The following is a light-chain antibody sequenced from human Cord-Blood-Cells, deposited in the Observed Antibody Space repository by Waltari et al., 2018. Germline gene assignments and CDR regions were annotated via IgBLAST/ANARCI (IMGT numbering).Light chain of an antibody. V-gene: IGLV2-14*01. CDR1: SSDVGGYNY. Sequence: QSALTQPASVSGSPGQSITISCTGTSSDVGGYNYVSWYQQHPGKPPKLMIYDFSQLPSGVSNRFSASTSGNTSSLTISGLQAEDEADYYCSSYTSSSTVVFGGGTKLTVL. J-gene: IGLJ2*01. CDR2: DFS. CDR3: SSYTSSSTVV.